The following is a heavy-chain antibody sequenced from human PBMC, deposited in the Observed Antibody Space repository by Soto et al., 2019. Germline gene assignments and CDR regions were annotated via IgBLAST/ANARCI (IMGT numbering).Heavy chain of an antibody. CDR2: ISDSGASA. Sequence: PVGSVSLSCAASGFTFSIYGMCWVRQVQGKGLEWVSPISDSGASAYYADSVKGRFTISRDTSKNTLYLQMNSLRAEDTAVYYCARPYGGKIGDAPDLWGQGTMVTVSS. CDR1: GFTFSIYG. J-gene: IGHJ3*01. V-gene: IGHV3-23*01. D-gene: IGHD2-15*01. CDR3: ARPYGGKIGDAPDL.